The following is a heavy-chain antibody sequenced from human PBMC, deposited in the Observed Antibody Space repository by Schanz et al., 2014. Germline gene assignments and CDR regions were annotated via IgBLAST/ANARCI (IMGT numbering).Heavy chain of an antibody. J-gene: IGHJ5*02. D-gene: IGHD3-9*01. CDR3: AKAEYDILTDSYSRLDP. CDR2: ISAYNGNT. CDR1: GYIFINSG. Sequence: QIQLVQFGPDVKKPGATVKVSCKASGYIFINSGISWVRQAPGQGLEWMGWISAYNGNTKYPQKLQGRVTMTTDTSTSTAYMELRSLRSDDTAVYYCAKAEYDILTDSYSRLDPWGQGTLVTVSS. V-gene: IGHV1-18*01.